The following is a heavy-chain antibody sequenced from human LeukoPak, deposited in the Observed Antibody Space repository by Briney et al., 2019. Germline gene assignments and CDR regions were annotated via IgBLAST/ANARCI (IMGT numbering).Heavy chain of an antibody. V-gene: IGHV4-39*07. D-gene: IGHD3-16*01. Sequence: SETLSLTCTVSGGSISSSSDYWAWIRQPPGKGLEWIGSIYYSGSTNHNPSLKSRVTISVDTSKNQFSLKLSSVTAADTAVYYCARETSQKGAHYMDVWGKGTTVTISS. CDR3: ARETSQKGAHYMDV. J-gene: IGHJ6*03. CDR1: GGSISSSSDY. CDR2: IYYSGST.